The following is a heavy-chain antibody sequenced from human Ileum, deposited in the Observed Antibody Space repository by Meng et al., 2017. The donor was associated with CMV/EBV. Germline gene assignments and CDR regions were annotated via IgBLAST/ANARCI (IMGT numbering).Heavy chain of an antibody. J-gene: IGHJ5*02. CDR1: GGSMTNYY. Sequence: SGGSMTNYYWGWFRQVPGGGLEWIGYVYYSGATNYSPTFRSRAIVSVDTSKNQFSLKLASVTAADTAFYFCARGSYLDWLYEPHFDPWGQGTLVTVSS. V-gene: IGHV4-59*01. CDR3: ARGSYLDWLYEPHFDP. D-gene: IGHD3-9*01. CDR2: VYYSGAT.